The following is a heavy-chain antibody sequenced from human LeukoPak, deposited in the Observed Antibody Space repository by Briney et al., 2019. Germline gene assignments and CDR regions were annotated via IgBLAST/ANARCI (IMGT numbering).Heavy chain of an antibody. D-gene: IGHD4-23*01. CDR3: ARDSGTTVGYFDY. V-gene: IGHV3-66*01. Sequence: GGSLRLSCAASGFTVSTNYMSWVRQAPGRGLEWVSVIYSGGNTYYADSVKGRFTISRDNSKNTLYLQMNSLRADDTAVYYCARDSGTTVGYFDYWGQGILVTVSS. CDR1: GFTVSTNY. J-gene: IGHJ4*02. CDR2: IYSGGNT.